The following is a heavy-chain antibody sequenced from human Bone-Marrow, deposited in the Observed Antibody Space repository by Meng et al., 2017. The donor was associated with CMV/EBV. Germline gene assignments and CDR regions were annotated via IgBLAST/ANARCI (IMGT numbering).Heavy chain of an antibody. Sequence: GGSLRLSCAASGFTFTYYWMSWVRQAPGKGLEWVANINQNGGEKYYLDSVKGRFTISRDNAKNTLFLQMNSLRAEDTAVFYCAREEFYYDSSGFYYYFDYWGQGTLVTVSS. CDR3: AREEFYYDSSGFYYYFDY. D-gene: IGHD3-22*01. CDR2: INQNGGEK. V-gene: IGHV3-7*01. J-gene: IGHJ4*02. CDR1: GFTFTYYW.